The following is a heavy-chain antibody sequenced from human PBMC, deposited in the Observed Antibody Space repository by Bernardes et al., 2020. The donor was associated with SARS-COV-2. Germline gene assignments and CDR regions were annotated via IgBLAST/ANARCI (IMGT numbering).Heavy chain of an antibody. Sequence: GESLKISCKGSGYSFTSYWISWVRQMPGKGLEWMGRIDPSDSYTNYSPSFQGHVTISADKSISTAYLQWSSLKASDTAMYYCARLLISHGGIAVAGIDYWGQGTLVTVSS. CDR2: IDPSDSYT. D-gene: IGHD6-19*01. J-gene: IGHJ4*02. V-gene: IGHV5-10-1*01. CDR3: ARLLISHGGIAVAGIDY. CDR1: GYSFTSYW.